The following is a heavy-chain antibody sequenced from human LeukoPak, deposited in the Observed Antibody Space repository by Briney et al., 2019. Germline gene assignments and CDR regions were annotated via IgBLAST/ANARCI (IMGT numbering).Heavy chain of an antibody. D-gene: IGHD3-3*01. V-gene: IGHV1-18*01. J-gene: IGHJ4*02. CDR1: GYTFTNYG. CDR3: ARDWGLFGVVIPHHY. Sequence: GASAKVSCKASGYTFTNYGISWVRQAPGQGLEWMGWISAYNGNTNYAQKLQGRVTMTTDTSTSTAYMEVRSLRSDDTAVYYCARDWGLFGVVIPHHYWGQGTLVTVSS. CDR2: ISAYNGNT.